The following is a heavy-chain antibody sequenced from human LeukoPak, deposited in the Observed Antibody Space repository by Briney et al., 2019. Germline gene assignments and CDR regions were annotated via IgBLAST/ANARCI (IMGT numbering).Heavy chain of an antibody. V-gene: IGHV4-34*01. CDR1: GGSFSGYY. CDR3: ARDHYYDSSGYRQPFDP. J-gene: IGHJ5*02. Sequence: PSETLSLTCAVYGGSFSGYYWSWIRLPPGKGLEWIGEINHSGSTNYNPSLKSRVTISVDTSKNQFSLKLSSVIAADTAVYYCARDHYYDSSGYRQPFDPWGQGTLVTVSS. CDR2: INHSGST. D-gene: IGHD3-22*01.